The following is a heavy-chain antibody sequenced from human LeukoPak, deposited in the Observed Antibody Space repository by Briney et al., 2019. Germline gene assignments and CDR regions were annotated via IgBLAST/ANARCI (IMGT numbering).Heavy chain of an antibody. CDR1: GFTFSSYW. Sequence: GGSLRLSCAASGFTFSSYWMSWVRQAPGKGLEWVANIKQDGSEKYYVDSVKGRFTISRDNAKNSLYLQMNSLRAEDTAVYYCARGGGTGYNNWFDPWSQGTLVTVSS. J-gene: IGHJ5*02. D-gene: IGHD3/OR15-3a*01. CDR3: ARGGGTGYNNWFDP. CDR2: IKQDGSEK. V-gene: IGHV3-7*01.